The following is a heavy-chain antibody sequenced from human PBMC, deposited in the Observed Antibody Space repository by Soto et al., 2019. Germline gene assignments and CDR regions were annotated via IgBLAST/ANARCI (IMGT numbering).Heavy chain of an antibody. Sequence: QVQLVESGGGVVQPGRSLRLSCAASGFTFSSYGMHWVRQAPGKGLEWVAVIWYDGSNKYYPDSVKGRFTISRDNSKNTPYLQMNSLRAEDTAVYYCAREGSGWYSDYWGQGTLVTVSS. CDR1: GFTFSSYG. V-gene: IGHV3-33*01. CDR3: AREGSGWYSDY. CDR2: IWYDGSNK. D-gene: IGHD6-19*01. J-gene: IGHJ4*02.